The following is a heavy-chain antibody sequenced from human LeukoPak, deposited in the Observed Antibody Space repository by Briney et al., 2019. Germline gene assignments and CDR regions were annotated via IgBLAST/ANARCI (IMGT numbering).Heavy chain of an antibody. J-gene: IGHJ4*02. V-gene: IGHV4-31*03. D-gene: IGHD2-2*01. CDR3: ARGFGGSSTSYAYPFGY. CDR1: GGSISSGGYY. Sequence: SQTLPLTCTVSGGSISSGGYYWSWIRQHPGKGLEWIGYIYYSGSTYYNPSLKSRITISVDTSKNQFSLKLSSVTAADTAVYYCARGFGGSSTSYAYPFGYWGQGTLVTVSS. CDR2: IYYSGST.